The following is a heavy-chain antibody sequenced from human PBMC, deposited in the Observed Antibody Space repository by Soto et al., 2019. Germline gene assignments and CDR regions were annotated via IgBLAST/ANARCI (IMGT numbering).Heavy chain of an antibody. CDR3: AKKGSPAGGSLYMDV. Sequence: EVQLLGSGGGLVQPGGSLRLSCAASGYSFTNYAVTWVREAPGKGLECVSIISPSGDITYYADSVKGRFTISRDNSKNTLDLQMNSLRAEDTAVYYCAKKGSPAGGSLYMDVWGKGTTVTVSS. J-gene: IGHJ6*03. CDR1: GYSFTNYA. V-gene: IGHV3-23*01. CDR2: ISPSGDIT. D-gene: IGHD3-10*01.